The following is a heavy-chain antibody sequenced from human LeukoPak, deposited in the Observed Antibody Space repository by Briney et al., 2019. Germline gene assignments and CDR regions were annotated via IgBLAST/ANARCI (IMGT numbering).Heavy chain of an antibody. V-gene: IGHV3-15*01. Sequence: GGSLRLSCAASGFTFSDAWMSCVRQAPGKGLEWVGRIKSKTDSGTTDYAAPVKGRFTISRDDSKNTLYLQMNSLKTEDTAVYYCTSLAMIRGVIPFDYWGQGTLVTVSS. CDR1: GFTFSDAW. CDR2: IKSKTDSGTT. CDR3: TSLAMIRGVIPFDY. J-gene: IGHJ4*02. D-gene: IGHD3-10*01.